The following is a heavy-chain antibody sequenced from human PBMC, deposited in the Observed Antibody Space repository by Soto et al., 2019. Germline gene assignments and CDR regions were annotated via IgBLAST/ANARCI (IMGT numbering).Heavy chain of an antibody. CDR3: ARGVGSMDV. V-gene: IGHV1-3*01. D-gene: IGHD1-26*01. CDR1: GYTFTGYA. J-gene: IGHJ6*02. CDR2: INGGNGDT. Sequence: ASVKVSCKASGYTFTGYAIHWVRQAPGQRLEWMGWINGGNGDTKYSQKFQGRVTITRDTSASTAYMELSSLRSADTAVYYRARGVGSMDVWGQGTTVTVSS.